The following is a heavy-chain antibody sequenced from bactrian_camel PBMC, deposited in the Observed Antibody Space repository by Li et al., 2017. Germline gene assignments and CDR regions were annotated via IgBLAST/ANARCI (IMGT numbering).Heavy chain of an antibody. D-gene: IGHD4*01. CDR2: INRFSDVK. V-gene: IGHV3S54*01. J-gene: IGHJ6*01. CDR3: AASEHRCGPRYFIARDFVQADFGV. Sequence: VESGGGSVQSGGSLRLSCGASGRTVSINTMGWFRQGPGEEREGVAVINRFSDVKFYRDRVKDRFTISQDNANNTVYLQMNSLKPEDTAMYYCAASEHRCGPRYFIARDFVQADFGVWGQGTQVTVS. CDR1: GRTVSINT.